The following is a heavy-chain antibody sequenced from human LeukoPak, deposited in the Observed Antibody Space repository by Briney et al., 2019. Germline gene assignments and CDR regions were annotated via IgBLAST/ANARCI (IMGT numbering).Heavy chain of an antibody. D-gene: IGHD1-1*01. CDR1: GYSISSGYY. CDR3: AGDKETTGNGRPNWFDP. CDR2: IFQRGYS. V-gene: IGHV4-38-2*01. Sequence: ETLSLTCAVSGYSISSGYYWGWIRQPPGKGLQWIGSIFQRGYSYYNPSLKSRVTILVDTSRNQFSLKLSSVTAADTAVYYCAGDKETTGNGRPNWFDPWGQGTLVTVSS. J-gene: IGHJ5*02.